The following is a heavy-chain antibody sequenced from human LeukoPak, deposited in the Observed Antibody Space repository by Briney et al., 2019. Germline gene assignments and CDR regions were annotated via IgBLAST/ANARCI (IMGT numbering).Heavy chain of an antibody. D-gene: IGHD2-2*01. CDR2: IKSKTDGGTT. J-gene: IGHJ4*02. V-gene: IGHV3-15*01. CDR1: GFTFSDAW. CDR3: ATEPVPAAIWDY. Sequence: PGGSLRLSCAASGFTFSDAWMSWVRQAPGKGPEWVGRIKSKTDGGTTDYAAPVKGRFTISRDDSKNTLFLQMNSLKTEDTAVYYCATEPVPAAIWDYWGQGTLVTVSS.